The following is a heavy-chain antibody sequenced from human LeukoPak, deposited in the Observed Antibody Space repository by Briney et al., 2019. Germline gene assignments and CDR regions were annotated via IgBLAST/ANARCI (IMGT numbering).Heavy chain of an antibody. CDR3: VRGNVKHYHSVADEHYYYMDV. CDR1: GDSFSGFY. D-gene: IGHD6-19*01. CDR2: ISYSGTP. Sequence: SETLSLTCGVYGDSFSGFYWTWVRQAPGKGLEWIGEISYSGTPRYNPSLNSRITITLDTSKKQISLTLSPVTAADTSVYYCVRGNVKHYHSVADEHYYYMDVWGKGTAVIVSS. J-gene: IGHJ6*03. V-gene: IGHV4-34*01.